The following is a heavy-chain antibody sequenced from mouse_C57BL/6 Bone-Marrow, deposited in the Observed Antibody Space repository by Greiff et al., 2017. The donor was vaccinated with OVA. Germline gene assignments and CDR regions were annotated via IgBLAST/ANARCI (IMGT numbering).Heavy chain of an antibody. V-gene: IGHV1-58*01. Sequence: VHVKQSGAELVRPGSSVKMSCKTSGYTFTSYGINWVKQRPGQGLEWIGYIYIGNGYTEYNAKFKGQATLTSDTASSTAYMQLSSLTSEDSAIYFCARGGLDYWGQGTTRTVSS. CDR1: GYTFTSYG. CDR3: ARGGLDY. J-gene: IGHJ2*01. CDR2: IYIGNGYT.